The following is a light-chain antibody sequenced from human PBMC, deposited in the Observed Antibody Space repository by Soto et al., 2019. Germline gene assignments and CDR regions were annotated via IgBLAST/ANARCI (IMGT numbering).Light chain of an antibody. Sequence: EVVLTQSPVTLSLSPGQRATLSCRASQSVRSNYLGWYQHKPGQPPRLLIYDTSKRATGIPARFSGSGSGTDFTLTISTLEPEDFAVYYCQQRSIYWTFGQGTKVEIK. CDR3: QQRSIYWT. CDR1: QSVRSNY. V-gene: IGKV3-11*01. J-gene: IGKJ1*01. CDR2: DTS.